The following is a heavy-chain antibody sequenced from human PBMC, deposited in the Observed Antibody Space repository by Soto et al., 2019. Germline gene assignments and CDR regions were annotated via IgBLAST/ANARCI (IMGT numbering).Heavy chain of an antibody. CDR1: GFTFTNYA. V-gene: IGHV3-23*01. J-gene: IGHJ5*02. CDR3: AREVGAPSGWLDP. Sequence: GGSLRLSCAASGFTFTNYAMTWVRQTPGKGLEWVSGIGASGGLKYYADSVRGRFTVSRDNSKNILYLQMDNLRDEDTALYYCAREVGAPSGWLDPWGQGTQVTVSS. CDR2: IGASGGLK. D-gene: IGHD1-26*01.